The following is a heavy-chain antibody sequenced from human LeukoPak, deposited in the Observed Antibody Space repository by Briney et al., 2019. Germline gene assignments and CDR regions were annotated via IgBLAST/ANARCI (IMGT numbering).Heavy chain of an antibody. CDR3: ALTSGYYDSSGYLRYDY. CDR2: ISYDGSNK. D-gene: IGHD3-22*01. J-gene: IGHJ4*02. CDR1: GFTFSSYA. Sequence: GGSLRLSCAASGFTFSSYAMHWVRQAPGKGLEWVAVISYDGSNKYYADSVKGRFTISRDNSKNTLYLQMNSLRAEDTAVYYCALTSGYYDSSGYLRYDYWGQGTLVTVSS. V-gene: IGHV3-30*04.